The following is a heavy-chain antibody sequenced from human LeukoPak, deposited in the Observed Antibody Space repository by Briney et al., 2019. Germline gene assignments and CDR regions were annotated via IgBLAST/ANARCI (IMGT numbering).Heavy chain of an antibody. J-gene: IGHJ5*02. CDR2: IYYSGST. Sequence: PSETLSLTCTVSGGSISSYYWSWIRQPPGKGLEWIGYIYYSGSTNYTPSLKSRVTISVDTSKNQFSLKLSSVTAADTAVYYCAREHYYDSSGFRFDHWGQGTLVTVSS. CDR3: AREHYYDSSGFRFDH. CDR1: GGSISSYY. V-gene: IGHV4-59*01. D-gene: IGHD3-22*01.